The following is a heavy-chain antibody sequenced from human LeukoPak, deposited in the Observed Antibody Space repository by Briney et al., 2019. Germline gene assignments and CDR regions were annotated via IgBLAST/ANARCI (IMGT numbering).Heavy chain of an antibody. CDR2: IIPIFGTA. V-gene: IGHV1-69*05. D-gene: IGHD2-2*01. Sequence: ASVKVSCKASGGTFSSYAISWVRQAPGQGLEWIGGIIPIFGTANYAQKFQGRVTITTDESTSTAYMELSSLRSEDTAVYYCASGPPTSCSWCAPSRYMDVWGKGTTVTVSS. J-gene: IGHJ6*03. CDR3: ASGPPTSCSWCAPSRYMDV. CDR1: GGTFSSYA.